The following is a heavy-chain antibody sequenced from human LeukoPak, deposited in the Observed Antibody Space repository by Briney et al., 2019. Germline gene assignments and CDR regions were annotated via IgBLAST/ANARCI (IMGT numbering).Heavy chain of an antibody. CDR1: GFTFSSYA. Sequence: GGSLRLSCAASGFTFSSYAMSWVRQAPGKGLEWVSAIGGGGGSTYYADSAKGRFSISRDNSKNTLYLQMNSLRAEDTAVYYCAKDRKQQLSRSFDYWGQGTLVTVSS. CDR3: AKDRKQQLSRSFDY. J-gene: IGHJ4*02. D-gene: IGHD6-13*01. CDR2: IGGGGGST. V-gene: IGHV3-23*01.